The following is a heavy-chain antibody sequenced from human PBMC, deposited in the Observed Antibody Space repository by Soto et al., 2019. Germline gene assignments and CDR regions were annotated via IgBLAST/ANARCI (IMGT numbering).Heavy chain of an antibody. D-gene: IGHD6-19*01. V-gene: IGHV1-69*02. CDR3: ASRPVADVACAI. Sequence: QVQLVQSGAEVKKPGSSVKVSCKASGGTFSSYTISWVRQAPGQGREWMGRIIPILGIAKYAQKFQVRVTITADKATSTAYMELSSLRSEYTSVYYCASRPVADVACAIGGQGTMVTVSS. CDR2: IIPILGIA. CDR1: GGTFSSYT. J-gene: IGHJ3*02.